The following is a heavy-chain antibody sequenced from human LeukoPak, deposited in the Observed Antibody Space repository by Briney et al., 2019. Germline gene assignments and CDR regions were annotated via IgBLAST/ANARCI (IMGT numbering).Heavy chain of an antibody. CDR1: GFTVSSNY. CDR2: IYSGGST. Sequence: GGSLRLSCAASGFTVSSNYMSWVRQAPGKGLEWVSLIYSGGSTYYADSVKGRFTISRDNSKNTLYLQMNSLRAEDTAVYYCAREGLDGYKAFDTWGQGTMVTVSS. V-gene: IGHV3-53*01. CDR3: AREGLDGYKAFDT. J-gene: IGHJ3*02. D-gene: IGHD5-24*01.